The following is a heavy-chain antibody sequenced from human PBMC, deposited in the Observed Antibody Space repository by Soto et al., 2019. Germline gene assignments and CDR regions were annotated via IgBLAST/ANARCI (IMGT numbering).Heavy chain of an antibody. V-gene: IGHV3-33*06. Sequence: PGGSLRLSCAAPGFNFSKFGMYWVRQAPGKGLEWVAVIWYDGGQKYYADSVKGRFTISRDNSNNTLYLQMSSLRAEDTAVYYCAKEVWGLYTFGRPLDNWGHGTLVTVSS. CDR3: AKEVWGLYTFGRPLDN. D-gene: IGHD3-16*01. J-gene: IGHJ4*01. CDR2: IWYDGGQK. CDR1: GFNFSKFG.